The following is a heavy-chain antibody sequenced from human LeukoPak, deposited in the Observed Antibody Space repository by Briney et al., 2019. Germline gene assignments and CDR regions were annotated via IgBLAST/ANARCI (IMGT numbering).Heavy chain of an antibody. J-gene: IGHJ6*04. CDR3: AELGITMIGGV. CDR1: GFTFSSYA. V-gene: IGHV3-30*04. Sequence: GRSLRLSCAASGFTFSSYAMHWVRQVPGKGLEWVAVISYDGSKKNYADSVKGRFTISRDNSKNTLYLQMNSLRAEDTAVYYCAELGITMIGGVWGKGTTVTISS. CDR2: ISYDGSKK. D-gene: IGHD3-10*02.